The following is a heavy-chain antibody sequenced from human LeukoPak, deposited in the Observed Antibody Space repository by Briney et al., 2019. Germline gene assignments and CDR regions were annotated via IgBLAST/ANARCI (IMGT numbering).Heavy chain of an antibody. CDR1: GGSITSYY. J-gene: IGHJ4*02. CDR2: IHTSGST. Sequence: SETLSLTCTVSGGSITSYYWTYIRQPAGKGLEWIGRIHTSGSTNYNPSLKSRVTMSVDTSKNQFSLNLSSVTAADTAMYYCAREFSGTSIAARVFDSWGQGTLVTVSS. D-gene: IGHD6-6*01. CDR3: AREFSGTSIAARVFDS. V-gene: IGHV4-4*07.